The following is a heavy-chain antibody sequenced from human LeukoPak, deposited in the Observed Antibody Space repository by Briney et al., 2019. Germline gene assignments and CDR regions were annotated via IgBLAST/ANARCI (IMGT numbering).Heavy chain of an antibody. Sequence: SQTLSLTCAVSGGSISSGGSSWSWIRQPPGTGLEWIGYIYHSGSTYYNPSLKSRVTISVDRSKNQFSLKLSSVTAADTAVYYCARGYLGVLSYWGQGTLVTVSS. V-gene: IGHV4-30-2*01. D-gene: IGHD3-16*01. J-gene: IGHJ4*02. CDR2: IYHSGST. CDR1: GGSISSGGSS. CDR3: ARGYLGVLSY.